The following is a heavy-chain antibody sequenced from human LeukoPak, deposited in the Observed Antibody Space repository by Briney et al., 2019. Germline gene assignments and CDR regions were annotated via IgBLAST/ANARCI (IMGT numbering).Heavy chain of an antibody. V-gene: IGHV3-9*01. CDR3: AKDRTYTTSWIDY. D-gene: IGHD6-13*01. J-gene: IGHJ4*02. Sequence: PGGSLRLSCAASGFSFDDSAMHWVRQAPGKGLEWVPGISWNSGSIVYADSVKGRFTISRDNAKNSLYLQMNSLRAEDTALYYCAKDRTYTTSWIDYWGQGTLVTVSS. CDR2: ISWNSGSI. CDR1: GFSFDDSA.